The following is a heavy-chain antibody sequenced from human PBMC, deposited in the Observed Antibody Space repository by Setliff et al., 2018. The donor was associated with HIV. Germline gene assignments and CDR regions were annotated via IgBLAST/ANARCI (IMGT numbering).Heavy chain of an antibody. D-gene: IGHD2-15*01. CDR1: GGSITGHY. J-gene: IGHJ5*02. CDR2: ISHTGTT. Sequence: SETLSLTCTVSGGSITGHYWSWIRQPPGKGLEWIGSISHTGTTNYNPSLKSRVTISVEASRLQFSLTMNSVTATDTAVYFCARSVGYCSGGSCSNWFDPWGQGTLVTVSS. CDR3: ARSVGYCSGGSCSNWFDP. V-gene: IGHV4-59*04.